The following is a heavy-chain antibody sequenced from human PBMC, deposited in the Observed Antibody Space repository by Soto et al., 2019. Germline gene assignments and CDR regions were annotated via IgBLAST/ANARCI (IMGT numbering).Heavy chain of an antibody. CDR3: ARGGGRSWSVIDY. CDR1: GFTFSSYA. CDR2: ISSNGGGT. D-gene: IGHD6-13*01. V-gene: IGHV3-64*01. Sequence: EVLLVESGGGLVQPGGSLRLSCAASGFTFSSYAMHWVRQAPGKGLEYVSGISSNGGGTYYANSVKGRFTISRDNSKNTLYLQMGSLRDEDMAVYYCARGGGRSWSVIDYWGQGTLVTVSS. J-gene: IGHJ4*02.